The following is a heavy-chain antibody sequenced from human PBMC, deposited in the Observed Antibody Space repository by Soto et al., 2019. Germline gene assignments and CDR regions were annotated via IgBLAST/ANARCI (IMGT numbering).Heavy chain of an antibody. Sequence: GGSLRLSCAASGFTFSSYGMHWVRQAPGKGLEWVAVISYDGSNKYYADSVKGRFTISRDNSKNTLYLQMNSLRAEDTAVYYCAKVTGGYDTYYYYMDVWGKGTTVTVSS. D-gene: IGHD5-12*01. CDR2: ISYDGSNK. CDR3: AKVTGGYDTYYYYMDV. V-gene: IGHV3-30*18. J-gene: IGHJ6*03. CDR1: GFTFSSYG.